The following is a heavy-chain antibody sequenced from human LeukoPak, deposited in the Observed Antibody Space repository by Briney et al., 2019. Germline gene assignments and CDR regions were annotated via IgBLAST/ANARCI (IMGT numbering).Heavy chain of an antibody. CDR3: ARVGATRLFDY. Sequence: PSETLSLTCTVSGGSISSYYWSWIRQPPGKGLEWIGYIYYSGSTNYNPSLKSRVTISVDTSKNPFSLKLSSVTAADTAVYYCARVGATRLFDYWGQGTLVTVSS. D-gene: IGHD1-26*01. J-gene: IGHJ4*02. V-gene: IGHV4-59*01. CDR2: IYYSGST. CDR1: GGSISSYY.